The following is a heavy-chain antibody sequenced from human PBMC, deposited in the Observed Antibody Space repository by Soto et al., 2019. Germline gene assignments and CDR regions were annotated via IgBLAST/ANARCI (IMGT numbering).Heavy chain of an antibody. Sequence: QVQLVESGGGVVQPGRSLRLSCAASGFTFSSYGMHWVRQAPGKGLEWVAVISYDGSNKYYADSVKGRFTISRDNSKNTRYLQMNILRAEDKAVYYCSKGGWGIGYCSSTSCYPFDYWGQGTLVTVSS. CDR1: GFTFSSYG. V-gene: IGHV3-30*18. CDR3: SKGGWGIGYCSSTSCYPFDY. CDR2: ISYDGSNK. D-gene: IGHD2-2*01. J-gene: IGHJ4*02.